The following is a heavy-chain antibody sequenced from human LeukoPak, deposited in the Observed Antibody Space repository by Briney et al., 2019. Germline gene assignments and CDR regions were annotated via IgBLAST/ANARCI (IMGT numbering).Heavy chain of an antibody. D-gene: IGHD4-11*01. CDR2: IWSDATNE. Sequence: PGTSLRLSCEASGFTFSHFGMHWVRQAPGKGLEWVAVIWSDATNEYYADSVKGRFTISRDNFKNTVSLQMNSLRAEDTAVYYCAKDAHRGFDYSNSLEHWGQGSLVTVSS. CDR3: AKDAHRGFDYSNSLEH. J-gene: IGHJ4*02. V-gene: IGHV3-33*06. CDR1: GFTFSHFG.